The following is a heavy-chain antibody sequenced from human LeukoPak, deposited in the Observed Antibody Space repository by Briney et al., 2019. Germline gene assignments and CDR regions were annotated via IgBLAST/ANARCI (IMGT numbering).Heavy chain of an antibody. Sequence: SETLSLTCTVSGGSISSGGYYWSWIRQLPGKGLECIGFIYHSGSTFYNPSLKSRVTISIDTSKNQFSLKLSSVAAADTAVYYCASLYYFDSSGYYYGKADIWGQGTMVTVSS. D-gene: IGHD3-22*01. V-gene: IGHV4-31*03. CDR1: GGSISSGGYY. CDR2: IYHSGST. J-gene: IGHJ3*02. CDR3: ASLYYFDSSGYYYGKADI.